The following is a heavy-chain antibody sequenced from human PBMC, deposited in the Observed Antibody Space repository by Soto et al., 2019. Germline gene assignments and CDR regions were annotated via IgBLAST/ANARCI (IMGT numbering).Heavy chain of an antibody. CDR1: GFTFGNNA. J-gene: IGHJ3*02. CDR3: SRPSYYYDSSGFEPGAFDI. Sequence: GGSLRLSCTGSGFTFGNNAMTWFRQATGKGLEWVGFIRSKNYGRTTEYAASVQGRFTISRDDSKGIAYLEMNSLTTDDTAVYYCSRPSYYYDSSGFEPGAFDIWGQGTMVTVSS. D-gene: IGHD3-22*01. CDR2: IRSKNYGRTT. V-gene: IGHV3-49*03.